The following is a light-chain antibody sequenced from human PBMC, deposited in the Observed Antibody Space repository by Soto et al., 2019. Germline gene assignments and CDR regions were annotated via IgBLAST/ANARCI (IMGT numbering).Light chain of an antibody. CDR1: QSVSSN. J-gene: IGKJ4*01. CDR3: QQYHTWPIT. CDR2: GAS. Sequence: EIVMTQSPATLSVSPGERATLSCRASQSVSSNLAWYQQKPGQAPRLLIYGASTRATGIPARFSGSGSGTEFTLTISSLQSEDCAIYYCQQYHTWPITFGGGTKVDIK. V-gene: IGKV3-15*01.